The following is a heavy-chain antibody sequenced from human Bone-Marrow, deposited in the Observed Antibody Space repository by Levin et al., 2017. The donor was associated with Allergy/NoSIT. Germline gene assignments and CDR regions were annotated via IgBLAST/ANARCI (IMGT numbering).Heavy chain of an antibody. V-gene: IGHV3-30*18. CDR3: AKDQRVRGDYGMDV. CDR1: GFTFSSYG. J-gene: IGHJ6*02. Sequence: GGSLRLSCAASGFTFSSYGMHWVRQAPGKGLEWVAVISYDGSNKYYADSVKGRFTISRDNSKNTLYLQMNSLRAEDTAVYYCAKDQRVRGDYGMDVWGQGTTVTVSS. D-gene: IGHD3-10*01. CDR2: ISYDGSNK.